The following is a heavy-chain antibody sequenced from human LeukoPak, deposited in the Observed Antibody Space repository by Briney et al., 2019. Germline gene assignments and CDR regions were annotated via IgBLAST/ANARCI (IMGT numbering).Heavy chain of an antibody. CDR1: GGTFSSYA. CDR3: ASTTNRVYSYGYIDY. J-gene: IGHJ4*02. Sequence: ASVKVSCKASGGTFSSYAISWVRQAPGQGLEWMGGIIPIFGTANYARKFQGRVTITADESTSTAYMELSSLRSEDTAVYYCASTTNRVYSYGYIDYWGQGTLVTVSS. D-gene: IGHD5-18*01. CDR2: IIPIFGTA. V-gene: IGHV1-69*13.